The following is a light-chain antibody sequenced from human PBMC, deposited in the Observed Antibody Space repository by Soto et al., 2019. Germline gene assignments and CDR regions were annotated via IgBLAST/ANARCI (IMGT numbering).Light chain of an antibody. J-gene: IGKJ1*01. CDR3: QHYGSSPPSWT. V-gene: IGKV3-20*01. Sequence: EMVLTQSPGTLSLSPAERATLSCRASHSVSSSYLAWYQQKPGQAPRLLIYGTSSRATGIPDRFSGSGSGTDFTLTITRLEPEDFAVYYCQHYGSSPPSWTFGQGTKVEIK. CDR2: GTS. CDR1: HSVSSSY.